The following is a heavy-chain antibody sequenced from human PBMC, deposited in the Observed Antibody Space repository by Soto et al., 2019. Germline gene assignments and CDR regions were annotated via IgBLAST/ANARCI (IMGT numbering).Heavy chain of an antibody. CDR3: TREASSWGFAFDL. CDR1: RFTFSHYA. Sequence: EVQLLESGGGLVQPGGSLRLSCAASRFTFSHYAMSWVRQAPGKGLQWVSTIFGSGAPTHYADSVKGRFGISRDNSNNMLFLEMNSLKDEDTAVYYCTREASSWGFAFDLWGQGTRVAVSS. CDR2: IFGSGAPT. V-gene: IGHV3-23*01. J-gene: IGHJ3*01. D-gene: IGHD3-16*01.